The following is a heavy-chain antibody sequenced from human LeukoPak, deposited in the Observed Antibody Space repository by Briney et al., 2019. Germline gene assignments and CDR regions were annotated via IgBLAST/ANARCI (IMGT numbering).Heavy chain of an antibody. CDR1: GFSFGSYA. CDR3: AKGPSSGPPYYFDY. D-gene: IGHD5-12*01. CDR2: ISGDGGYT. Sequence: PGGSLRLSCAASGFSFGSYALNWVRQAPGKGLEWVSTISGDGGYTHYAGSVKGRFTISRDSSNNALYLQMNSLRGEDTAIYYCAKGPSSGPPYYFDYWGQGTLVTVSS. V-gene: IGHV3-23*01. J-gene: IGHJ4*02.